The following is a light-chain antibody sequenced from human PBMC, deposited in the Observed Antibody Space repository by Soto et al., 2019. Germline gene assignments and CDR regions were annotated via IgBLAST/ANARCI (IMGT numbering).Light chain of an antibody. CDR1: QSVSSY. CDR3: QQRSNWPLSLT. CDR2: DAS. Sequence: IVLTQSPATLSLSPGERATLSCRASQSVSSYLAWYPQKPGQAPRLLIYDASNRATGIPARFSGSGSGTNFTLTISSLEPEDFAVYYCQQRSNWPLSLTFGGGTKVDIK. V-gene: IGKV3-11*01. J-gene: IGKJ4*01.